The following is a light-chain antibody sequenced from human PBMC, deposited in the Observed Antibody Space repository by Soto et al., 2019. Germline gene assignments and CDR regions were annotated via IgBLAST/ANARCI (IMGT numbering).Light chain of an antibody. V-gene: IGLV1-51*01. CDR2: DDN. CDR1: SSNIGGNS. CDR3: GSWYSSLSAYV. J-gene: IGLJ1*01. Sequence: QSVLTQPPSVSAAPGQKVTISCSGSSSNIGGNSVSWYQQLPGTAPKLLIYDDNKRPSGIPDRFSGSKSGKSATLGITGFQTGDEADYYCGSWYSSLSAYVFGTGTKVTVL.